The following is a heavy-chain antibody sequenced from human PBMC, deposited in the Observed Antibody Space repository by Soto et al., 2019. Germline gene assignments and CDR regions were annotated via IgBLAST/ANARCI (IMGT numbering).Heavy chain of an antibody. D-gene: IGHD6-13*01. V-gene: IGHV1-8*01. Sequence: QVQLVQSGAEVKKPGASVKVSCKASGYTFTSYDINWVRQATGQGLEWMGWMNPNSGNTGYAQKFQGRVTMTRNTSISTAYMELSSMRSEDTAVYYCASERAAAGSNWFDPWGQGTLVTVSS. CDR3: ASERAAAGSNWFDP. CDR1: GYTFTSYD. CDR2: MNPNSGNT. J-gene: IGHJ5*02.